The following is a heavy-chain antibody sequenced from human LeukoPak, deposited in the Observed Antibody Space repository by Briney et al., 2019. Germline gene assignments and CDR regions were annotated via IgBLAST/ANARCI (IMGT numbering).Heavy chain of an antibody. V-gene: IGHV3-74*01. Sequence: QPGGSLRLSCAASGFSFSSSWMHWVRQVPGKGLEWVSRINDDETSTTYAESVKGRFTISRDNAKNTLFLQMNSLRAEDTAVYYCATTGSGSYYDYWGRGTLVTVSS. J-gene: IGHJ4*02. CDR2: INDDETST. D-gene: IGHD1-26*01. CDR1: GFSFSSSW. CDR3: ATTGSGSYYDY.